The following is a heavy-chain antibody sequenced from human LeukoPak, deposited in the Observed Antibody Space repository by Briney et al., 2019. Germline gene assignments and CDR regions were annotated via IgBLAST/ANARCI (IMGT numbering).Heavy chain of an antibody. D-gene: IGHD2-21*02. Sequence: PSETLSLTCTVSGGSISSSSYYWGWIRQPPGKGLEWIGSIYYSGSTSYNPSLKSRVTISVDTSKNQFSLKLTSVTAADTAVYYCARHDHHGDHDYWGQGTLVTVSS. CDR3: ARHDHHGDHDY. CDR1: GGSISSSSYY. J-gene: IGHJ4*02. V-gene: IGHV4-39*01. CDR2: IYYSGST.